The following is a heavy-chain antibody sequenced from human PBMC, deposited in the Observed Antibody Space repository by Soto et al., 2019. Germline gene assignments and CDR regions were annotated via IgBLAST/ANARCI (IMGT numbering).Heavy chain of an antibody. Sequence: QLQLQESGPGLVKPSETLFLTCTVSGGSISSRSYFWGWIRQPPGKGLEWIGSVSYNVRTYYNPSLKSRLTMSADTSKNQFFLKLSSVTAAATAVYYCARQAVDEGYSSGWYFDSWGQGTLVTVSS. CDR1: GGSISSRSYF. D-gene: IGHD6-19*01. V-gene: IGHV4-39*01. CDR3: ARQAVDEGYSSGWYFDS. CDR2: VSYNVRT. J-gene: IGHJ4*02.